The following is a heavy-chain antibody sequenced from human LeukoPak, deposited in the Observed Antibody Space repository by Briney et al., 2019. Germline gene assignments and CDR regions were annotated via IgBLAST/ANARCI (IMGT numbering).Heavy chain of an antibody. CDR2: INPNSGGT. CDR1: GYTFTGYY. D-gene: IGHD2-2*01. V-gene: IGHV1-2*02. Sequence: ASVKVSCKASGYTFTGYYMHWVRQAPGQGLEWMGWINPNSGGTNYAQKFQGRVTVTRDTSISTAYMELSRLRSDDTAVYYCARGGRVVVPAAGLDYWGQGTLVTVSS. J-gene: IGHJ4*02. CDR3: ARGGRVVVPAAGLDY.